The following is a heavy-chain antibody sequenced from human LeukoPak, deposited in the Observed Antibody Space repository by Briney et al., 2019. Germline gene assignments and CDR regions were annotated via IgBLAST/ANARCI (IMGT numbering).Heavy chain of an antibody. Sequence: PGGSLRLSCAASGFTFSNYAMSWVRQAPGKGLGWVSTVPGSGSSTSYADSVQGRFTISRDNSKNTLYLQMNSLRAEDTAVYYCAKDLKAVLFAYFDYWGQGALVTVSS. CDR1: GFTFSNYA. V-gene: IGHV3-23*01. D-gene: IGHD3-16*01. CDR2: VPGSGSST. CDR3: AKDLKAVLFAYFDY. J-gene: IGHJ4*02.